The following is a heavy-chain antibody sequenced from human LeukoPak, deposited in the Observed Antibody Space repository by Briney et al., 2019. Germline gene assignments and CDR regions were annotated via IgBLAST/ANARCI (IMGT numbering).Heavy chain of an antibody. D-gene: IGHD3-9*01. CDR2: IRVHNGDT. CDR1: GYMFAVFG. CDR3: ARDRYDVGVAFDF. J-gene: IGHJ3*01. Sequence: ASVKVSCKASGYMFAVFGITWVRQAPGQGLEWMGRIRVHNGDTNYAQKFQGRLTMTTDTSATTAYMELRSLKSDDTAVYYCARDRYDVGVAFDFWGQGTMVTVSS. V-gene: IGHV1-18*01.